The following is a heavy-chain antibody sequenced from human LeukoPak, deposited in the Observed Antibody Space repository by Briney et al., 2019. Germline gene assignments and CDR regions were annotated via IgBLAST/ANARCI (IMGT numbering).Heavy chain of an antibody. CDR2: IYYSGST. Sequence: SETLSLTCSVPGGSISSSSYYWGWIRQPPGKGLEWIGSIYYSGSTYYNPSLKSRVTISADTSKNQFSLKLSSVTAADTAVYYCARLGGSGSYPNWGQGTLVTVYS. J-gene: IGHJ4*02. CDR3: ARLGGSGSYPN. D-gene: IGHD1-26*01. V-gene: IGHV4-39*01. CDR1: GGSISSSSYY.